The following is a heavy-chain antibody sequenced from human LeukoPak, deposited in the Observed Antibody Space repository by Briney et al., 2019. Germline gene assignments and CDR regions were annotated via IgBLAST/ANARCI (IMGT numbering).Heavy chain of an antibody. CDR3: ARAAVTYYPHSSVQKEGYWFDP. V-gene: IGHV1-46*01. CDR1: GYTFTSYY. Sequence: GASVEVSCKASGYTFTSYYMHWVRQAPGQGLEWMGIIDPSGGTTGYAQKFQGRVTMTRDTSTTTVYMELSSLTSEDTAVYYCARAAVTYYPHSSVQKEGYWFDPWGQGTLVTVS. CDR2: IDPSGGTT. D-gene: IGHD3-22*01. J-gene: IGHJ5*02.